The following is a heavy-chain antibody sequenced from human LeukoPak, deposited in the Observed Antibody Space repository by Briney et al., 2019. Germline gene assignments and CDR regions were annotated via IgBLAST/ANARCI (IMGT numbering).Heavy chain of an antibody. V-gene: IGHV4-34*01. D-gene: IGHD5-18*01. CDR1: GGSFSGYY. CDR3: ARGGQLWSYDAFDI. Sequence: SETLSLTCAVYGGSFSGYYWSWIRQPPGKGLEWIGEINHSGSTNYNPSLKSRVTISVDTSKNQFSLKLSSVTAADTAVYYCARGGQLWSYDAFDIWGQGTMVTDSS. CDR2: INHSGST. J-gene: IGHJ3*02.